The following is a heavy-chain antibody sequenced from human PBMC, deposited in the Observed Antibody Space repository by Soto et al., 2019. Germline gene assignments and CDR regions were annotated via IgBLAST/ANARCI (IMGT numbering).Heavy chain of an antibody. Sequence: EVQLVESGGGLVHPGGSLRLSGAASGFTFSSHWMNWVRQAPGKGLVWVSRISGDGRTTSHADSVKGRFTISRDNAKNTLYLQMNSLRVEDTAVYYCARGVPNCSSSSCYFDFWGQGILVTVSS. CDR2: ISGDGRTT. CDR1: GFTFSSHW. D-gene: IGHD2-2*01. V-gene: IGHV3-74*01. CDR3: ARGVPNCSSSSCYFDF. J-gene: IGHJ4*02.